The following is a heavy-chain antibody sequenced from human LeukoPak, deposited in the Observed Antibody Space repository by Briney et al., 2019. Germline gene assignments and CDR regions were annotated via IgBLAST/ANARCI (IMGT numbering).Heavy chain of an antibody. CDR3: VRTYDENPLGWFDP. D-gene: IGHD5-12*01. J-gene: IGHJ5*02. V-gene: IGHV3-64D*06. Sequence: GGSLRLSCSASGFTFSSYAMHWVRQAPGKGLEYVSPISGNGGSTYYADSVRGRFTISRDNSKNTLYLQMSSLRPDDTAVYYCVRTYDENPLGWFDPWGQGTLVTVSS. CDR2: ISGNGGST. CDR1: GFTFSSYA.